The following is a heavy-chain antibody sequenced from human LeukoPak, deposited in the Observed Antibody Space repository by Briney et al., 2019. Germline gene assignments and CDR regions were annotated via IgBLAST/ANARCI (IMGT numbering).Heavy chain of an antibody. D-gene: IGHD2-2*01. CDR1: GYSISSGYY. Sequence: SETLSLTCTVSGYSISSGYYWGWIRPPPGKGLEWIGSIYHSGSTYYNPSLKSRVTISVDTSKNQFSLKLSSVTAADTAVYYCARYQLLPFEAFDIWGQGTMVTVSS. V-gene: IGHV4-38-2*02. CDR3: ARYQLLPFEAFDI. CDR2: IYHSGST. J-gene: IGHJ3*02.